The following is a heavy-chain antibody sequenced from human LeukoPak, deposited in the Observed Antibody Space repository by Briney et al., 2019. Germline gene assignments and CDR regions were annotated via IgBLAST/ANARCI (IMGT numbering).Heavy chain of an antibody. CDR3: ARGFNPPPFESVPNWFDP. CDR2: IYYSGST. V-gene: IGHV4-39*07. D-gene: IGHD1-14*01. Sequence: PSETLSLTCTVSGGSISSSSYYWGWIRQPPGKGLEWIGSIYYSGSTYYNPSLKSRVTISVDTSKNQFSLKLSSVTAADTAVYYCARGFNPPPFESVPNWFDPWGQGTLVTVSS. CDR1: GGSISSSSYY. J-gene: IGHJ5*02.